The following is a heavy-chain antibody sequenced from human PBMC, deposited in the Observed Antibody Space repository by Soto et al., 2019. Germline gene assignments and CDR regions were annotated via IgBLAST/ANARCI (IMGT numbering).Heavy chain of an antibody. V-gene: IGHV3-9*01. J-gene: IGHJ4*02. Sequence: PLRLSCQASGFPFKDYAMHWLRQAPGKGLEWVSGISCNSGRSDYADSVKGRFTISRDNAKNSLYLQMNSLRAEDTALYYCADCNYEETTATSDYWGQGTLVTVSS. CDR1: GFPFKDYA. CDR2: ISCNSGRS. CDR3: ADCNYEETTATSDY. D-gene: IGHD4-17*01.